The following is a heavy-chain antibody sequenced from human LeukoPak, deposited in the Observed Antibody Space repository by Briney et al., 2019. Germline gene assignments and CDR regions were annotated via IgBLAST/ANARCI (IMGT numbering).Heavy chain of an antibody. CDR3: ARGNFWSGYFDY. CDR2: ISGSGGST. CDR1: GFTFSSYA. D-gene: IGHD3-3*01. Sequence: GGSLRLSCAASGFTFSSYAMSWVRQAPGKGLEWVSAISGSGGSTYYADSVKGRFTISRDNAKNSLYLQMNSLRAEDTAVYYCARGNFWSGYFDYWGQGTLVTVSS. V-gene: IGHV3-23*01. J-gene: IGHJ4*02.